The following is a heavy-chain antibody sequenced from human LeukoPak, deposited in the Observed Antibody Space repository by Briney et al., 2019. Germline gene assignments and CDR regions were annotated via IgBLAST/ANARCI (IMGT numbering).Heavy chain of an antibody. J-gene: IGHJ4*02. D-gene: IGHD2-15*01. CDR2: ISYDGSNK. CDR3: ARDPRGYCSGGSCYSGYYFDY. V-gene: IGHV3-30*03. Sequence: PGGSLRLSCAASGFTFSSYGMHWVRQAPGKGLEWVAVISYDGSNKYYADSVKGRFTISRDNSKNTLYLQMNSLRAEDTAVYYCARDPRGYCSGGSCYSGYYFDYWGQGTLVTVSS. CDR1: GFTFSSYG.